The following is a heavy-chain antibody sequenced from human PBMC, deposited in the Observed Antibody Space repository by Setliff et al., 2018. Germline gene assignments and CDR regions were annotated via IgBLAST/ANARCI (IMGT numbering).Heavy chain of an antibody. V-gene: IGHV1-8*02. CDR2: MITKSANT. J-gene: IGHJ4*02. CDR3: ARGAGWSAPSDS. Sequence: ASVKVSCKASGYTFTTYDINWVRQAPGQGLEWMGWMITKSANTGYAQKFQGRVTMTRDTSISTAYMELSDLRSDDTAVYYCARGAGWSAPSDSWGQGTLVTVSS. CDR1: GYTFTTYD. D-gene: IGHD3-3*01.